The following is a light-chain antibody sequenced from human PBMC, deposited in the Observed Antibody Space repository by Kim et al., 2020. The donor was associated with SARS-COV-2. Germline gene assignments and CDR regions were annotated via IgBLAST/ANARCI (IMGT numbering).Light chain of an antibody. Sequence: IQLTQSPSSLSASVGDRVTITCRASQGISSYLPWYQQKPGKAPKLLIYAASTLQSGVPSRFSGSGSGTDFTLTFSSLQPEDFATYYCQQLNSYPFTFGQGTRLEIK. V-gene: IGKV1-9*01. CDR2: AAS. CDR1: QGISSY. J-gene: IGKJ5*01. CDR3: QQLNSYPFT.